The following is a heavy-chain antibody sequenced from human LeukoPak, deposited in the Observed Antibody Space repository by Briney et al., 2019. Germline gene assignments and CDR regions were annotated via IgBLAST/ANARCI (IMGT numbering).Heavy chain of an antibody. J-gene: IGHJ4*02. Sequence: GGSLRLSXAASGFTFSSYSMNWVRQAPGKGLEWVSYISSSSSTIYYADSVKGRFTISRDNAKNSLYLQMNSLRAGDTAVYYCAREGIAADNWGQGTLVTVSS. CDR3: AREGIAADN. V-gene: IGHV3-48*01. D-gene: IGHD6-13*01. CDR2: ISSSSSTI. CDR1: GFTFSSYS.